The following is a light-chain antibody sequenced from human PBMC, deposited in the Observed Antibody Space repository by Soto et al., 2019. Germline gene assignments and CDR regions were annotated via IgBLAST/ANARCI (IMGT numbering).Light chain of an antibody. CDR2: ENN. Sequence: QSVLTQPPSVSAAPGQKVTISCSGSSSNIGYNYVSWYQQLPGTAPKLLIYENNKRPSGIPDRFSGSKSGTSATLGITGLQTGDEADYYCGTWDSSLSVYVFGTGTKLTVL. CDR1: SSNIGYNY. J-gene: IGLJ1*01. V-gene: IGLV1-51*02. CDR3: GTWDSSLSVYV.